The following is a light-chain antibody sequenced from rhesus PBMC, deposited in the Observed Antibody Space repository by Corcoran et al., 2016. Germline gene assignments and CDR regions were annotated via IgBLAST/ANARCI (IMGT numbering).Light chain of an antibody. J-gene: IGKJ2*01. CDR1: QGISSW. V-gene: IGKV1-22*01. CDR3: QQYSSRPYS. CDR2: KAS. Sequence: DIQMTQSPSSLSASVGDTVTITCRASQGISSWLAWYQQQPGKAPNLLIYKASNLQSGVPSRVSGSGTGNDFTLTISSLQSEDFAIYYCQQYSSRPYSFGQGTKVEIK.